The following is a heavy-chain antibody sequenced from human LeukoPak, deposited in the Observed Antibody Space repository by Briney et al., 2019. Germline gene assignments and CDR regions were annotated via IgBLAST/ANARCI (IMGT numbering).Heavy chain of an antibody. CDR3: TSFFETN. V-gene: IGHV3-74*01. D-gene: IGHD2/OR15-2a*01. Sequence: GGSLRLSCAASRFIFTNYWIHWVRQAPGKGLVWVSHVNNDGSATSYADSVKGRFTISRDSAKNTVYLHMNSLRVEDTAVYYCTSFFETNWGQGTLVTVS. CDR1: RFIFTNYW. CDR2: VNNDGSAT. J-gene: IGHJ4*02.